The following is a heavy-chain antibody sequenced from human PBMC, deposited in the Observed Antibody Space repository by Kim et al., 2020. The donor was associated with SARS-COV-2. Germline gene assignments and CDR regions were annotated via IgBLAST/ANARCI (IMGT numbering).Heavy chain of an antibody. D-gene: IGHD5-12*01. V-gene: IGHV3-11*01. Sequence: ADSVKGRFTISRDNAKNSLYLQMNSLRAEDTAVYYCARERGYKLLTRIDYWGQGTLVTVSS. CDR3: ARERGYKLLTRIDY. J-gene: IGHJ4*02.